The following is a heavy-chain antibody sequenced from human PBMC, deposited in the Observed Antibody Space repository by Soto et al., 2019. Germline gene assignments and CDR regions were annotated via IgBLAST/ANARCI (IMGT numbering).Heavy chain of an antibody. CDR1: GFTFRDYE. Sequence: ASGFTFRDYEMHWVRQAPGKGLQWVSYISSSGTTIYYSESVKGRFTISRDTAKNSLYLQLSGLRADDTAVYYCARRIWDPAVVAVATRGAFDVWGQGTMVTVSS. J-gene: IGHJ3*01. CDR2: ISSSGTTI. CDR3: ARRIWDPAVVAVATRGAFDV. V-gene: IGHV3-48*03. D-gene: IGHD2-15*01.